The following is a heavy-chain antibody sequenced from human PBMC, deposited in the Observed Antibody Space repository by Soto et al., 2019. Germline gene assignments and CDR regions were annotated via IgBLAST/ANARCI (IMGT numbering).Heavy chain of an antibody. CDR2: ISAGGDSS. J-gene: IGHJ3*02. CDR3: AKVLWELRYTSRIGGFDI. CDR1: GFTFSSYA. V-gene: IGHV3-23*01. D-gene: IGHD1-26*01. Sequence: GGSLRLSCAASGFTFSSYAMSWVRQAPGKGLEWVSGISAGGDSSYYADSVKGRFTISRDNSKNTLYVQMNSLRAEDTAVYYCAKVLWELRYTSRIGGFDIWGQGTMVTVSS.